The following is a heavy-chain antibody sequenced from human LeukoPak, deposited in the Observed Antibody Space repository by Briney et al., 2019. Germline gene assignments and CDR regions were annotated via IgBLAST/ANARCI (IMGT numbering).Heavy chain of an antibody. J-gene: IGHJ4*02. CDR3: ARTTVTTPWSEDY. CDR1: GYTFTSYA. V-gene: IGHV1-18*01. D-gene: IGHD4-17*01. CDR2: ISAYNGNT. Sequence: ASVKVSCKASGYTFTSYAMNWVRQAPGQGLEWMGWISAYNGNTNYAQKLQGRVTMTTDTSTSTAYMELRSLRSDDTAVYYCARTTVTTPWSEDYWGQGTLVTVSS.